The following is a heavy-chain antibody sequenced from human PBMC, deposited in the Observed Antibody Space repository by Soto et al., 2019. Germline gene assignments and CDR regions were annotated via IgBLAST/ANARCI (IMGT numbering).Heavy chain of an antibody. CDR3: ARRGSSGWYDVEEAFGI. Sequence: SETLSLTCAVSGGSISSSNWWSWVRQPPGKGLEWIGEIYHSGSTNYNPSLKSRVTISVDKSKNQFSLKLSSVTAADTAVYYCARRGSSGWYDVEEAFGIWGQGTMVTVSS. V-gene: IGHV4-4*02. CDR2: IYHSGST. CDR1: GGSISSSNW. J-gene: IGHJ3*02. D-gene: IGHD6-19*01.